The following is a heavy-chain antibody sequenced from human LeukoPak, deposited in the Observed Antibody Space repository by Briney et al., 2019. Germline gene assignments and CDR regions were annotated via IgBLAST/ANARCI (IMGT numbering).Heavy chain of an antibody. D-gene: IGHD6-19*01. Sequence: PGGSLGLSCAASGFTFSSYAMHWVRQAPGKGLEYVSAISSNGGSTYYANSVKGRFTISRDNSKNTLYLQMGSLRAEDMAVYYCARDSGIAVAGTGYYYYYYMDVWGKGTTVTVSS. CDR3: ARDSGIAVAGTGYYYYYYMDV. J-gene: IGHJ6*03. CDR2: ISSNGGST. V-gene: IGHV3-64*01. CDR1: GFTFSSYA.